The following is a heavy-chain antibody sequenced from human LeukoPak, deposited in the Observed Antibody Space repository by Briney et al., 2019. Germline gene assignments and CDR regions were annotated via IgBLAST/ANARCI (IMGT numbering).Heavy chain of an antibody. V-gene: IGHV3-23*01. Sequence: GGSLRLSCAASGFTFSSYAMSWVRQAPGKGLEWVSAISGGSAVYADSVKGRFSISIDNSKNTLYLQMNSLRAEDTAVYYCAKDRSSRYDFWSGSFSHYYYYYMDVWGKGTTVTVSS. D-gene: IGHD3-3*01. CDR1: GFTFSSYA. CDR2: ISGGSA. J-gene: IGHJ6*03. CDR3: AKDRSSRYDFWSGSFSHYYYYYMDV.